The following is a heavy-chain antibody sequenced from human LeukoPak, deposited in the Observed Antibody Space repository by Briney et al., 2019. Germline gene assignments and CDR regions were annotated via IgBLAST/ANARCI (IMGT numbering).Heavy chain of an antibody. CDR1: GGTFSSYA. D-gene: IGHD2-15*01. V-gene: IGHV1-69*05. Sequence: SVKVSCKASGGTFSSYAISWVRQAPGQGLEWMGGIIPIFGTVNYAQKFQGRVTITTDESTSTAYMELSSLRSEDTAVYYCARGPDYSNAFDIWGQGTMVTVSS. CDR2: IIPIFGTV. CDR3: ARGPDYSNAFDI. J-gene: IGHJ3*02.